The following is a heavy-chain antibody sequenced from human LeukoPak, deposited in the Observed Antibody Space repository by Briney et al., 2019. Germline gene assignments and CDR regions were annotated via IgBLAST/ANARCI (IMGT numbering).Heavy chain of an antibody. Sequence: PSETLSLTCAVYGGSFSGYYWSWIRQPPGKGLEWIGEINHSGSTNYNPSLKSRVTISVDTSKNQFSLKLSSVTAAGTAVYYCARYRRGQDAFDIWGQGTMVTVSS. CDR1: GGSFSGYY. CDR2: INHSGST. D-gene: IGHD3-16*02. CDR3: ARYRRGQDAFDI. V-gene: IGHV4-34*01. J-gene: IGHJ3*02.